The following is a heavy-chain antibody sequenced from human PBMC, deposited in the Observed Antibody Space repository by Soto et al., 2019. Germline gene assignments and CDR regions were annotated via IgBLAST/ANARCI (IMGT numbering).Heavy chain of an antibody. V-gene: IGHV4-39*01. CDR3: VRHAACSSTRCFSGYF. CDR1: GVSITTSSYY. Sequence: PSETLSLTCAVSGVSITTSSYYWGWVRLAPGKGLEWIGSIYNTGSTYYNPSLNTRVTISVDPSKNQFSLNLSSMTAADTSVYYCVRHAACSSTRCFSGYF. D-gene: IGHD2-2*01. CDR2: IYNTGST. J-gene: IGHJ2*01.